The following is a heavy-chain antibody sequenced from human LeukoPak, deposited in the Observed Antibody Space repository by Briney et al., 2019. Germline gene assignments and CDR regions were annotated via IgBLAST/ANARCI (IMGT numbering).Heavy chain of an antibody. D-gene: IGHD1-26*01. CDR3: AKHMRATNTYSFFGLDV. CDR2: INWNGGGT. J-gene: IGHJ6*02. CDR1: GFTFKDYG. Sequence: LAGGSLRLACAATGFTFKDYGMHWVRQPPGKGLEWVSSINWNGGGTDYADSVKGRFTISRDNAKNSLYLQLSSLRPEDTALYYCAKHMRATNTYSFFGLDVWGQGTTVTVSS. V-gene: IGHV3-9*01.